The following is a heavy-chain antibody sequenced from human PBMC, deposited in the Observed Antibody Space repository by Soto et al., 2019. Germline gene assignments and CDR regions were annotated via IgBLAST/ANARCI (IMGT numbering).Heavy chain of an antibody. J-gene: IGHJ4*02. CDR2: MNPNTGGA. Sequence: QVNLVQSGAEVKKPGASVKVSCKASGYNLNGYYIHWVRQAPGQGLEWMGWMNPNTGGANYAQKFQGKVIMTTDTSISTAYLELRSLTSDDTAVYYCAKVISTIGSKQWLAQTKHQALDYWGQGTLVTVSS. D-gene: IGHD6-19*01. CDR1: GYNLNGYY. CDR3: AKVISTIGSKQWLAQTKHQALDY. V-gene: IGHV1-2*02.